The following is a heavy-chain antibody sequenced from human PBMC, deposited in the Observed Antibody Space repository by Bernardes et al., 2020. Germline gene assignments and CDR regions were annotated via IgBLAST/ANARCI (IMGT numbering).Heavy chain of an antibody. Sequence: GGSLRLSCAASGFTFSSYAMHWVRQAPGKGLEWVAVISYDGSNKYYADSVKGRFTISRDNSKNTLYLQMNSLRAEDTAVYYCASFLLPSYYYYGMDVWGQGTTVTVSS. V-gene: IGHV3-30-3*01. CDR2: ISYDGSNK. CDR1: GFTFSSYA. J-gene: IGHJ6*02. CDR3: ASFLLPSYYYYGMDV.